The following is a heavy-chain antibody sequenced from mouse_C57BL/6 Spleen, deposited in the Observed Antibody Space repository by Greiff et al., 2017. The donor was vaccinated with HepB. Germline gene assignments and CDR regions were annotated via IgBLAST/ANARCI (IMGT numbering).Heavy chain of an antibody. CDR2: IYPGSGNT. J-gene: IGHJ2*01. Sequence: VKLMESGAELVRPGASVKLSCKASGYTFTDYYINWVKQRPGQGLEWIARIYPGSGNTYYNEKFKGKATLTAEKSSSTAYMQLSSLTSEDSAVYFCARWAWDYFDYWGQGTTLTVSS. CDR3: ARWAWDYFDY. V-gene: IGHV1-76*01. D-gene: IGHD4-1*01. CDR1: GYTFTDYY.